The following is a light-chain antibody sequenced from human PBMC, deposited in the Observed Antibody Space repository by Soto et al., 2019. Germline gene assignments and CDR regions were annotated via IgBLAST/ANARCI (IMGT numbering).Light chain of an antibody. J-gene: IGKJ1*01. V-gene: IGKV3-11*01. CDR3: QQRSNEPPCT. CDR1: QSVSSY. Sequence: EIVLTQSPATLSLYPEERANNSCRASQSVSSYLAWYQQKPGQAPRLLIYDASNRATGIQARFSGSGSGTDFTLTISSLEPEDFAVYYGQQRSNEPPCTCGQGT. CDR2: DAS.